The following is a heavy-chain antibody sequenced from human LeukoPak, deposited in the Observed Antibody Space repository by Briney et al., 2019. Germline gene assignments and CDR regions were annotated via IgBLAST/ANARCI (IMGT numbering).Heavy chain of an antibody. CDR1: GYTFTSYG. D-gene: IGHD3-3*01. CDR3: ARDEIFGVGTHFDY. V-gene: IGHV1-18*01. CDR2: ISVYNVNT. Sequence: ASVKVSCKASGYTFTSYGISWVRQAPGQWLEWMGWISVYNVNTNYAQKFQGRVTMTRDTSTNTVYMELTSLTSDDTAVYFCARDEIFGVGTHFDYWGQGTLVIVSS. J-gene: IGHJ4*02.